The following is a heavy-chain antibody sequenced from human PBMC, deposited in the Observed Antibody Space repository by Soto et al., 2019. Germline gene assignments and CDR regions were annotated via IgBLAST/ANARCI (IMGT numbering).Heavy chain of an antibody. Sequence: EVHLLESGGGLVQPGGSLRLSCAASGFTFNTYAMSWVRQAPGKGLEWVSAISGSGFSTYYADSVKGRFSISSDSSKNTLFLQMTSLRADDKAVYFCATFTFGRPFDTWGQGTMVTVSS. D-gene: IGHD3-16*01. V-gene: IGHV3-23*01. CDR3: ATFTFGRPFDT. CDR1: GFTFNTYA. J-gene: IGHJ3*02. CDR2: ISGSGFST.